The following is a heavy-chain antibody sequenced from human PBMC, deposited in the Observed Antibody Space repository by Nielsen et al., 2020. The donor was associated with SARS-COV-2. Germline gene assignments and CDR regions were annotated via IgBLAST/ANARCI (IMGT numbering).Heavy chain of an antibody. CDR2: INPSGGST. CDR3: ARDLGYCSSTSCSYWYFDL. Sequence: ASVKVSCKASGYTFTSYYMHWVRQAPGQGLEWMGIINPSGGSTSYAQKFQGRVTMTRDTSTSTVYMELSSLRSEDTAVYYCARDLGYCSSTSCSYWYFDLWGRGTLVNVSS. D-gene: IGHD2-2*01. V-gene: IGHV1-46*01. J-gene: IGHJ2*01. CDR1: GYTFTSYY.